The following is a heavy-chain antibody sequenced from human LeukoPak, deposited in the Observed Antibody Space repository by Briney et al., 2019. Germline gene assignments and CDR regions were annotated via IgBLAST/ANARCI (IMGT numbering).Heavy chain of an antibody. V-gene: IGHV1-69*05. J-gene: IGHJ6*03. CDR2: IIPIFGTA. CDR3: ATYYYDSTPTRDYYYMDV. Sequence: ASVKVSCKASGGTFSSYAISWVRQAPGQGLEWMGEIIPIFGTANYAQKFQGRVTITTDESTSTAYMELSSLRSEDTAVYYCATYYYDSTPTRDYYYMDVWGKGTTVTVSS. D-gene: IGHD3-22*01. CDR1: GGTFSSYA.